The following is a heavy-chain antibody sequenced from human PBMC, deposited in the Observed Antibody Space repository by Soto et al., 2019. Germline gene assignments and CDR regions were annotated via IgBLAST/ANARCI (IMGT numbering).Heavy chain of an antibody. V-gene: IGHV4-31*03. CDR3: ARDSSPYRSGYTTFDY. CDR2: IYSSGST. J-gene: IGHJ4*02. CDR1: GGSISSGGYY. Sequence: QVQLQESGPGLVKPSQTLSLTCTVSGGSISSGGYYWSWIRQPPGKGLEWIGYIYSSGSTHYNPSLKSRVTISIDTSKNQFSLKLTSLTAADTAVYYCARDSSPYRSGYTTFDYWGQGTLVTVSS. D-gene: IGHD3-22*01.